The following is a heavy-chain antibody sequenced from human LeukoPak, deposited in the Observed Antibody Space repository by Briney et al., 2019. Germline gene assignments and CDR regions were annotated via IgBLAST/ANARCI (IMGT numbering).Heavy chain of an antibody. Sequence: GGSLRLSCAASGFTFSSYSMNWVRQAPGKGLEWVSSIDFTSRYIYNADSVKGRFTTSRDNAKNSLYLQMNSLKTEDTAVYYCTTDPYSGYVPFDYWGQGTLVTVSS. CDR2: IDFTSRYI. V-gene: IGHV3-21*03. CDR1: GFTFSSYS. D-gene: IGHD5-12*01. J-gene: IGHJ4*02. CDR3: TTDPYSGYVPFDY.